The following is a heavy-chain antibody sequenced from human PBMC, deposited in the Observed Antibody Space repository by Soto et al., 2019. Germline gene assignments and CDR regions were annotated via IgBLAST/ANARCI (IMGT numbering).Heavy chain of an antibody. CDR2: ISYDGSNK. J-gene: IGHJ6*01. V-gene: IGHV3-30*18. CDR3: AKDTYGDYEYYYGMDV. D-gene: IGHD4-17*01. CDR1: GFTFSSYG. Sequence: QVQLVESGGGVVQPGRSLRLSCAASGFTFSSYGMHWVRQAPGKGLEWVAVISYDGSNKYYADSVKGRFTISRDNSKNTLYLQMNSLRAEDTAVYYCAKDTYGDYEYYYGMDVW.